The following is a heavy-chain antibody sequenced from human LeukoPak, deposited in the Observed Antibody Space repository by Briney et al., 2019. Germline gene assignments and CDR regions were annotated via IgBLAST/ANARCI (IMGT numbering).Heavy chain of an antibody. CDR1: GSTFNNYG. V-gene: IGHV3-33*01. Sequence: GGSLRLSCAGSGSTFNNYGIYWVRQAPGKGLEWVAGIWYDGSKQLYRDSVKGRFTISRDDSKNTVFLQMNSLRAEDTAVYFCARDLSHGSGEFWGQGTLVTVSA. CDR2: IWYDGSKQ. J-gene: IGHJ4*02. D-gene: IGHD3-10*01. CDR3: ARDLSHGSGEF.